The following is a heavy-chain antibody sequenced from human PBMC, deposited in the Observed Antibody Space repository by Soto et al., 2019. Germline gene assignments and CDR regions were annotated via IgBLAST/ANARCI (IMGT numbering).Heavy chain of an antibody. V-gene: IGHV4-59*12. CDR3: AREVYYDSPPAY. D-gene: IGHD3-22*01. CDR2: IYYSGST. J-gene: IGHJ4*02. Sequence: QVQLQESGPGLVKPSETLSLTCTVSGGSISSYYWSWIRQPPGKGLEWIGYIYYSGSTNYNPSLKSRVTISVDTSKNQFSLKLSSVTAADTAVYYCAREVYYDSPPAYWGQGTLVTVSS. CDR1: GGSISSYY.